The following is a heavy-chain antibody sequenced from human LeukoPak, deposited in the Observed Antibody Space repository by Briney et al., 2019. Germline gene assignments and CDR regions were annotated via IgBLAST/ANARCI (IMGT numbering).Heavy chain of an antibody. J-gene: IGHJ4*02. CDR1: GFTFSSYA. CDR3: AKEQTSSGFFDY. Sequence: RGSLRLSCAASGFTFSSYAMSWVRQAPGKGLEWVSAISGRGDRTYYADSVKGRFTISRDNSKNTLYLQMNSLRAEDRAVYYCAKEQTSSGFFDYWGQGTLVTVSS. V-gene: IGHV3-23*01. D-gene: IGHD2-2*01. CDR2: ISGRGDRT.